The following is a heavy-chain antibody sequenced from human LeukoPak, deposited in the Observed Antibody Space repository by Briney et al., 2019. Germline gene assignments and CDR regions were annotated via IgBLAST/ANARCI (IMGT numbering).Heavy chain of an antibody. Sequence: SGGSLRLSCAASGFTFSSYSMNWVRQAPGKGLEWVSSISSSSSYIYYADSVKGRFTISRDNAKNSLYLQMNSLRAEDTAVYYCARGRGISSPGFEPWGQGTLVTVSS. CDR2: ISSSSSYI. CDR1: GFTFSSYS. V-gene: IGHV3-21*01. D-gene: IGHD6-13*01. J-gene: IGHJ5*02. CDR3: ARGRGISSPGFEP.